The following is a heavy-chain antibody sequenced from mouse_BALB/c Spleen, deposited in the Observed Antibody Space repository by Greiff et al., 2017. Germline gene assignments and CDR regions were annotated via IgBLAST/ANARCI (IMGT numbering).Heavy chain of an antibody. CDR1: GYSFTSYW. J-gene: IGHJ2*01. CDR3: ARAGGLGNYFDY. D-gene: IGHD4-1*01. CDR2: IDPSDSET. Sequence: QVQLQQSGPQLVRPGASVKISCKASGYSFTSYWMHWVKQRPGQGLEWIGMIDPSDSETRLNQKFKDKATLTVDKSSSTAYMQLSSPTSEDSAVYYCARAGGLGNYFDYWGQGTTLTVSS. V-gene: IGHV1S126*01.